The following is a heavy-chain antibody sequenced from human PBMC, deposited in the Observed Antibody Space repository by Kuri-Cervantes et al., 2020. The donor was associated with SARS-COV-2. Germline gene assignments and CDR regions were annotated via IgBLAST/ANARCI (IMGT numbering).Heavy chain of an antibody. CDR3: ARDLVVSSGWDYYMDV. V-gene: IGHV3-33*01. D-gene: IGHD6-19*01. CDR2: IWYDGSNK. J-gene: IGHJ6*03. CDR1: GFTFSSYC. Sequence: GESLKISCAASGFTFSSYCMHWVRQAPGKGLEWVAVIWYDGSNKYYADSVKGRFTISRDNSKNTLYLQMNSLRAEDTAVYYCARDLVVSSGWDYYMDVWGKGTTVTVSS.